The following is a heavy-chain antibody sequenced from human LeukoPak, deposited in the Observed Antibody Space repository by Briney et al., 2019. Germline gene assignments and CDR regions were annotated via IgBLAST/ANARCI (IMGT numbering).Heavy chain of an antibody. Sequence: PGGSLRLSCAASGFTFSISEMNWVRQAPGKGLEWVSYISSSGSTIYYADSVKGRFTISRDNAKNSLYLQMNSLRAEDTAVYYCTRDRYYYDSSGYSTRGIFDYWGQGTLVTVSS. J-gene: IGHJ4*02. V-gene: IGHV3-48*03. D-gene: IGHD3-22*01. CDR2: ISSSGSTI. CDR1: GFTFSISE. CDR3: TRDRYYYDSSGYSTRGIFDY.